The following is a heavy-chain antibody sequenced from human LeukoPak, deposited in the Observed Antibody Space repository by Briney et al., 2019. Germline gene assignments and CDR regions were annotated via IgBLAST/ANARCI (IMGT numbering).Heavy chain of an antibody. V-gene: IGHV4-30-4*01. Sequence: SETLSLTCTVSGGSISSGDYYWGWIRQPPGKGLEWIVYIYYSGSTYYNPSLKSRVTISVDTSKNQFSLKLSSVTAADTAVYYCARDNYGSGSHAPGVWFDPWGQGTLVTVSS. J-gene: IGHJ5*02. CDR3: ARDNYGSGSHAPGVWFDP. CDR2: IYYSGST. D-gene: IGHD3-10*01. CDR1: GGSISSGDYY.